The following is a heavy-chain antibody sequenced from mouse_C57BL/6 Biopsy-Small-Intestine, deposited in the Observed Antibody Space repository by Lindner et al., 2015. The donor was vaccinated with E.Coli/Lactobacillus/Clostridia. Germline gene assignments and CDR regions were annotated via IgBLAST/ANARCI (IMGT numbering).Heavy chain of an antibody. Sequence: VQLQESGPGLVAPSQSLSITCTVSGFSLINHAISWVRQPPGKGLQWLGLIWTGGGTNYNSALKSRLSISKDNSKSQVFLKMNSLQTDDTARYFCARSNWGHALDYWGQGTSVTVSS. CDR1: GFSLINHA. CDR2: IWTGGGT. D-gene: IGHD4-1*01. CDR3: ARSNWGHALDY. J-gene: IGHJ4*01. V-gene: IGHV2-9-1*01.